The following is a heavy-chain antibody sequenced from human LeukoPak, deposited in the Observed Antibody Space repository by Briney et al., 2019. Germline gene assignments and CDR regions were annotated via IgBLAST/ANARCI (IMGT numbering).Heavy chain of an antibody. J-gene: IGHJ4*02. CDR1: GGSISSSSYF. CDR2: IYYSGTT. V-gene: IGHV4-39*01. Sequence: SETLSLTCTLSGGSISSSSYFWGWIRQPPGKGLEWIGTIYYSGTTYYNPSLKSRVTISADTSKKQFSLKLTAVTAADTAVYYCARQLSSWPIDSWGQGTLVTVSS. CDR3: ARQLSSWPIDS. D-gene: IGHD6-13*01.